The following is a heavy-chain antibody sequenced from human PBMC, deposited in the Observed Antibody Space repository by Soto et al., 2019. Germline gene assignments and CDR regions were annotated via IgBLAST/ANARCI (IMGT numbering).Heavy chain of an antibody. J-gene: IGHJ5*02. CDR3: ARGARGLLWFGELLNWFDP. CDR1: GGSISSGGYY. D-gene: IGHD3-10*01. CDR2: IYYSGST. Sequence: KTSETLSLTCTVSGGSISSGGYYWSWIRQHPGKGLEWIGYIYYSGSTYYNPSLKSRVTISVDTSKNQFSLKLSSVTAADTAVYYCARGARGLLWFGELLNWFDPWGQGTLVTVSS. V-gene: IGHV4-31*03.